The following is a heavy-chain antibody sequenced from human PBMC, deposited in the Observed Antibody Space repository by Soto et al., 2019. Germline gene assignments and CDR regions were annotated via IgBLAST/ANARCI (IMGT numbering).Heavy chain of an antibody. V-gene: IGHV3-21*01. D-gene: IGHD3-10*01. Sequence: GGSLRLSCAASGFTFSSYSMNWVRQAPGKGLEWVSSISSSSSYIYYADSVKGRFTISRDNAKNSLYLQMNSLRAEDTAVYYCARDPGATTMVRGVYPLYYMDVWGKGTTVTVSS. CDR2: ISSSSSYI. CDR3: ARDPGATTMVRGVYPLYYMDV. CDR1: GFTFSSYS. J-gene: IGHJ6*03.